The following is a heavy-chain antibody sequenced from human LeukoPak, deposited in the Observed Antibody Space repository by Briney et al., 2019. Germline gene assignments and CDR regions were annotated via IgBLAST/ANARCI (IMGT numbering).Heavy chain of an antibody. J-gene: IGHJ4*02. D-gene: IGHD3-22*01. CDR3: ARDTYDSSGYYYGPFDY. Sequence: GGSLRLSCAASGFTFTSYWMHWVRQAPGKGLVWVSRINTDGSSTSYADSVKGRFTISRDNAKNTLLLQMNSLRAEDTAVYYCARDTYDSSGYYYGPFDYWGQGTLVTVSS. CDR1: GFTFTSYW. V-gene: IGHV3-74*01. CDR2: INTDGSST.